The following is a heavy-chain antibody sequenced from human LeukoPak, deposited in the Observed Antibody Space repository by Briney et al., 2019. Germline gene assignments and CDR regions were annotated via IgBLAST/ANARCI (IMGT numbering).Heavy chain of an antibody. D-gene: IGHD1-26*01. CDR3: ARVAEELRDAFDI. Sequence: ASVKVSCKASGYTFTNYGINWVRQAPGQGLEWMGWISAYNGNANYAQNLQGRVTLTTDTSTSTAYMELRSLRSDDTAVYYCARVAEELRDAFDIWGQGTKVTVSS. CDR2: ISAYNGNA. V-gene: IGHV1-18*01. J-gene: IGHJ3*02. CDR1: GYTFTNYG.